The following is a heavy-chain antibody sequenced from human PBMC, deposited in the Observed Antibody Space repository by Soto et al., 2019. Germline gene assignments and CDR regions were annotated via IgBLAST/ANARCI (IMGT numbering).Heavy chain of an antibody. CDR2: IYYNGST. CDR3: AREVIAVAGIPDY. Sequence: QVQLQESGPGLVRPSQTLSLTCTVSGGSISSAGYCWSWIRQHPGKALEWMGYIYYNGSTYSNPSLRSRLTISVDTSLNQFSLRLSSVTAADTAVYYCAREVIAVAGIPDYWGQGTLVTVSS. CDR1: GGSISSAGYC. V-gene: IGHV4-31*03. J-gene: IGHJ4*02. D-gene: IGHD6-19*01.